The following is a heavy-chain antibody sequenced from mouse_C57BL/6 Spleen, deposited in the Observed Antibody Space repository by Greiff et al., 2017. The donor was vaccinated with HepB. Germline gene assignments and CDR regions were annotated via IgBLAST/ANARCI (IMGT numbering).Heavy chain of an antibody. J-gene: IGHJ2*01. CDR3: AGIYDGSSYYFDY. Sequence: QVQLQQPGAELVKPGASVKLSCKASGYTFTSYWMHWVKQRPGQGLEWIGMIHPNSGSTNYNEKFKSKATLTVDKSSSTAYMQLSSLTSEDSAVYYSAGIYDGSSYYFDYWGQGTTLTVSS. CDR1: GYTFTSYW. V-gene: IGHV1-64*01. D-gene: IGHD2-3*01. CDR2: IHPNSGST.